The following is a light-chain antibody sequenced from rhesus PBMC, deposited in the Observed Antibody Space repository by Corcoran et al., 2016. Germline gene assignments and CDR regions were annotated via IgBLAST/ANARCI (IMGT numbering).Light chain of an antibody. J-gene: IGKJ2*01. CDR1: QGISNY. CDR3: QQHNNLPYS. V-gene: IGKV1-69*01. CDR2: RAS. Sequence: DIQMTQSPSSLSASVGDRVTITCRASQGISNYLAWYQQKQGKAPKVLIYRASKLETGVPSRFSGSGSGTNFTLIITSLQPEDLATYYCQQHNNLPYSFGQGTKVEIK.